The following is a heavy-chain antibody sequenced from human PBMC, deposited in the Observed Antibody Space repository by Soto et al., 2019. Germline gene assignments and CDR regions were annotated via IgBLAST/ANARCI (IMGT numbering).Heavy chain of an antibody. CDR2: ISGSGGST. V-gene: IGHV3-23*01. CDR3: AKDYYYGSGSYGWFDP. Sequence: GGSLRLSCAASGFTFSSYAMSWVRQAPGKGLEWVSAISGSGGSTYYADSVKGRFTISRDNSKNTLYLQMNSLRAEDTAVYYCAKDYYYGSGSYGWFDPWGQGTLVTVSS. J-gene: IGHJ5*02. CDR1: GFTFSSYA. D-gene: IGHD3-10*01.